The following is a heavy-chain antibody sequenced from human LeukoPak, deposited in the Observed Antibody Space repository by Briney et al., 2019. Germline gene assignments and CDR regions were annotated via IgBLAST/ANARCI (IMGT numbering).Heavy chain of an antibody. CDR3: AKAQSLLYQLQTDY. CDR2: ISGSGSST. J-gene: IGHJ4*02. V-gene: IGHV3-23*01. D-gene: IGHD2-2*01. Sequence: GGSLRLSCAASGFTFSSYAMSWVRQAPGKGLEWVSDISGSGSSTYYADSVKGRFTISRDNSKNTLYLQMNSLRAEDTAVYYCAKAQSLLYQLQTDYWGQGTLVTVSS. CDR1: GFTFSSYA.